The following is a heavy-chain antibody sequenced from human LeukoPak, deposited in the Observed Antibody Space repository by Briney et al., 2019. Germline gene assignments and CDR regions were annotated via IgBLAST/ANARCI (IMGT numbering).Heavy chain of an antibody. Sequence: LSLTCSVSGGSISNDYWNWIRQPPGKGLEWVSGISWNGGSIDYADSVKGRFTISRDNGKNSLYLQMNSLRVEDTAFYYCAKDDSYGGNSIFDCWGQGTLVTVSS. V-gene: IGHV3-9*01. CDR3: AKDDSYGGNSIFDC. CDR2: ISWNGGSI. J-gene: IGHJ4*02. D-gene: IGHD4-23*01. CDR1: GGSISNDY.